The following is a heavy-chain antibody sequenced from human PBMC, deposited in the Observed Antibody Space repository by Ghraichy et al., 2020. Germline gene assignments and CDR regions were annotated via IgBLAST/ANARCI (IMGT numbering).Heavy chain of an antibody. CDR3: ASSAGYRSTWGLEY. Sequence: LSLTCTTSGFTFSSYSMNWVRQAPGKGLEWVSYISSYSSTIYYADSVKGRFTISRDNAKNSLYLQMNSLRDGDTAVYYCASSAGYRSTWGLEYWGQGTLVTVSS. J-gene: IGHJ4*02. D-gene: IGHD6-13*01. CDR2: ISSYSSTI. V-gene: IGHV3-48*02. CDR1: GFTFSSYS.